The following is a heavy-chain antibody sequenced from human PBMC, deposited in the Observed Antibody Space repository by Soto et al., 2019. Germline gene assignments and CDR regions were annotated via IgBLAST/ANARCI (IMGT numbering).Heavy chain of an antibody. D-gene: IGHD6-19*01. CDR3: VRDHQWLLMDV. V-gene: IGHV4-30-4*01. Sequence: QVQLQESGPGLVTPSQTPSLTCTVSGASIFSGDFYWTWIRQPPGEGLEWIGYTDYSGSTYYNPSLMNRVTISIDTSKNQFSLKLRSVTAADTAVYYCVRDHQWLLMDVWGQGTTVTVSS. CDR2: TDYSGST. J-gene: IGHJ6*02. CDR1: GASIFSGDFY.